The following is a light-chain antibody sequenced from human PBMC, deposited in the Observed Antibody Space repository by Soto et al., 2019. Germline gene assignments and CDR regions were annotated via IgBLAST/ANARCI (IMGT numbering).Light chain of an antibody. J-gene: IGKJ5*01. V-gene: IGKV3-15*01. CDR2: GAS. Sequence: EIVMTQSPATLSVTPGERATLSCRASQSVSSNLAWYPQKPRQAPRLLIYGASTRATGIPARFSGSGSGTDFPLTISSLEPEDFAVYYCQLRDDWSITFGQATLLEIK. CDR3: QLRDDWSIT. CDR1: QSVSSN.